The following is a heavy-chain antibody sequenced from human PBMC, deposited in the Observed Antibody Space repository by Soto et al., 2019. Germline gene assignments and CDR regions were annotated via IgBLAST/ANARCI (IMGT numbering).Heavy chain of an antibody. V-gene: IGHV3-53*01. CDR1: GFTVSSNF. CDR3: ARDISGGGVGY. J-gene: IGHJ4*02. D-gene: IGHD3-16*01. Sequence: LRLSCAASGFTVSSNFMSWVRQAPGKGLEWVSLIYSDGSTYYPDSAKGRFTISRDNSQNTLYLQMNSLRADDTAVYYCARDISGGGVGYWGQGILVTVSS. CDR2: IYSDGST.